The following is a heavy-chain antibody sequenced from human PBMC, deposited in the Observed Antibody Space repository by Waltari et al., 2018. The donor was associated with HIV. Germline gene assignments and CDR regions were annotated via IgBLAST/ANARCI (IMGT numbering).Heavy chain of an antibody. J-gene: IGHJ4*02. CDR2: IRPDGNDK. CDR3: ARGGGAAAGTVDY. CDR1: GCTFTSYW. D-gene: IGHD6-13*01. Sequence: EVQLVESGGGLVQPGGSLRLSCAGSGCTFTSYWMTWVRQAPGKGLEWVANIRPDGNDKYYVDSVKGRFTISRDNVKNSLYLQMNTLRAEDTAVYYCARGGGAAAGTVDYWGQGTLVTVSS. V-gene: IGHV3-7*01.